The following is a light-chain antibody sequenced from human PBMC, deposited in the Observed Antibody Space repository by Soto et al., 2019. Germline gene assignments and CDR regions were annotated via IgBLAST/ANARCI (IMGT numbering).Light chain of an antibody. Sequence: DVVLTQTPLSSPVTLGQPASISCKSSQSLAYSDGNIYLNWLQQRPGQPPRLLIYKTSNRFSGVPDRFSGSGTGTDFKLKIRKVEAEDVGVYYCVEASLLPHAFGQGTKLEIK. J-gene: IGKJ1*01. CDR3: VEASLLPHA. CDR1: QSLAYSDGNIY. CDR2: KTS. V-gene: IGKV2-24*01.